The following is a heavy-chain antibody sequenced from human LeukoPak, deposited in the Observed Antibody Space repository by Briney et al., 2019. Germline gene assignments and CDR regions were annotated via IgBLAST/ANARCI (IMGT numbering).Heavy chain of an antibody. CDR1: GGSISSSSYY. CDR3: ARDGRYCSSTSCRYYYYYMDV. J-gene: IGHJ6*03. D-gene: IGHD2-2*01. V-gene: IGHV4-39*02. CDR2: IYYSGST. Sequence: SETLSLTCTVSGGSISSSSYYWGWIRQPPGKGLEWIGSIYYSGSTYYNPSLKSRVTISVDTSKNQFSLKLSSVTAADTAVYYCARDGRYCSSTSCRYYYYYMDVWGKGTTVTVSS.